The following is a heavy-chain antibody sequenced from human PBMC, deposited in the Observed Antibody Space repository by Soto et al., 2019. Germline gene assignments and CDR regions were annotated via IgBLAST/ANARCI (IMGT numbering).Heavy chain of an antibody. CDR3: ASHYDSSGYYYRGLDY. V-gene: IGHV1-69*12. D-gene: IGHD3-22*01. Sequence: QVQLVQSGAEVKKPGSSVKVSCKASGGTFSSYAISWVRQAPGQGLEWMGGIIPIFGTADYAQKFQGRVTTPADESTSTGNMALSSLRSEDTAVYYCASHYDSSGYYYRGLDYWGQGTLVTVSS. J-gene: IGHJ4*02. CDR2: IIPIFGTA. CDR1: GGTFSSYA.